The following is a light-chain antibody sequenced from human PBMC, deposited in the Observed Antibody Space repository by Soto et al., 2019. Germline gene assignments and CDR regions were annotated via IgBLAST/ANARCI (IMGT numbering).Light chain of an antibody. CDR2: GNS. V-gene: IGLV1-40*01. CDR1: SSNIGAGYD. Sequence: QSVLTQPPSVSGAPGQRVTISCTGSSSNIGAGYDVHWYQQRPGTAPKLLIFGNSRRPSGVPDRFSGAKSGTSASLAITGLQAEDEADYYCQSYDRNLRGWVFGGGTKLTVL. J-gene: IGLJ3*02. CDR3: QSYDRNLRGWV.